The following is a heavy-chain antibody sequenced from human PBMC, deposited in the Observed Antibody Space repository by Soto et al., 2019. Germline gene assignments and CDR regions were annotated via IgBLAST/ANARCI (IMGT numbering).Heavy chain of an antibody. J-gene: IGHJ3*02. CDR1: GYTFTRND. CDR2: MNPNSGNT. V-gene: IGHV1-8*01. CDR3: ARGKYSSGWYAFDI. D-gene: IGHD6-19*01. Sequence: QVQLVQSGAEVKKPGASVKVSCKASGYTFTRNDINWVRQATGQGLEWMGWMNPNSGNTGYAQKFQGRVTMTKNTXXSTAYMELSSLRSEDTAVYYCARGKYSSGWYAFDIWGQGTMVTVSS.